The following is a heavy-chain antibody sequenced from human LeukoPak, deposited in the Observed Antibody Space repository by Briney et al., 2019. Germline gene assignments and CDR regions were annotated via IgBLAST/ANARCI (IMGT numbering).Heavy chain of an antibody. J-gene: IGHJ4*02. D-gene: IGHD6-6*01. CDR2: ISGSGSTI. CDR1: EFTIRDHY. V-gene: IGHV3-11*04. Sequence: GGSLRLSCADSEFTIRDHYVSWIRQAPGKGLEWVSYISGSGSTIYYGDSVKGRFTISRDGAKKSVYLQMNSLRAEDTAVYYCARAGRRLLFLDSWGLGTLVTVSS. CDR3: ARAGRRLLFLDS.